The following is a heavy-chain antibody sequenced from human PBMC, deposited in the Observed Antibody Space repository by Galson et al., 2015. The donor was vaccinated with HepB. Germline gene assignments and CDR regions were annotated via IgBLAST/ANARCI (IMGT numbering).Heavy chain of an antibody. CDR1: GFIFTEYY. J-gene: IGHJ4*02. Sequence: SLRLSCAASGFIFTEYYMSWIRQAPGKGLEWVSSTSSSAGTIQYADSVKGRFTISRDNAKNSLYLQMNSLRADDTAVYYCARDRFGVFDFWGRGILVTVSS. V-gene: IGHV3-11*01. CDR3: ARDRFGVFDF. CDR2: TSSSAGTI. D-gene: IGHD3-10*01.